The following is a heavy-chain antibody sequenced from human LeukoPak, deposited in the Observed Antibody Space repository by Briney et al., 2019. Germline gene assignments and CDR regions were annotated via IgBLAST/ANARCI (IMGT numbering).Heavy chain of an antibody. V-gene: IGHV5-51*01. Sequence: GESLKISCRGSGYSFTTYWIGWVRQMPGKGLEWMGIIYPGDSDARYSPSFQGQVTISADRSISTAYLQWSSLKASDTAMYYCASRWIQDGFDIWGQGTMVTVSS. CDR2: IYPGDSDA. D-gene: IGHD5-18*01. CDR1: GYSFTTYW. CDR3: ASRWIQDGFDI. J-gene: IGHJ3*02.